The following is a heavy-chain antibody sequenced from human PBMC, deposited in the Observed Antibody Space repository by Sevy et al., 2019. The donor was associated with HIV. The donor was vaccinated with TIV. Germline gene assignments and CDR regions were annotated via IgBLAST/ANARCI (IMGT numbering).Heavy chain of an antibody. V-gene: IGHV3-53*01. D-gene: IGHD3-3*01. CDR2: IYSGDSGGST. Sequence: GGSLRLSCAASGFDVNENYMSWVRQAPGKGLEWVSIIYSGDSGGSTYYADSVKGRFTISSDNSQNTLYLQINSLRPEDTAVYYCARERLVSAGGYYNYYFGMDVWGQGTTVTVSS. J-gene: IGHJ6*02. CDR3: ARERLVSAGGYYNYYFGMDV. CDR1: GFDVNENY.